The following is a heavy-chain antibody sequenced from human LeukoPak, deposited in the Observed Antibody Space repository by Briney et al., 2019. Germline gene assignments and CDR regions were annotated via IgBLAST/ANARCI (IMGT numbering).Heavy chain of an antibody. CDR3: ARGGWGTAIDY. Sequence: GGSLRLSCAASGFTFSSYWMHCVRQAPGKGLVWVSYISGDGSSTTYADSVKGRFTISRDNAKNTLDLQMNSLRAEDTAVYYCARGGWGTAIDYWAQGTLVTVSS. CDR2: ISGDGSST. CDR1: GFTFSSYW. D-gene: IGHD1-7*01. J-gene: IGHJ4*02. V-gene: IGHV3-74*01.